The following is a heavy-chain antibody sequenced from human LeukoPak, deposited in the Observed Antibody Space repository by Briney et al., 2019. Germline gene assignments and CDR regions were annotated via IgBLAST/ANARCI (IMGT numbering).Heavy chain of an antibody. J-gene: IGHJ4*02. D-gene: IGHD1-26*01. CDR3: TTFRYSGSPDFDY. CDR2: IKSIPDGGTT. Sequence: GGSLRLSCAASGFTFSNAWMSWVRQTPGKGLEWVGHIKSIPDGGTTDYPAPVKGRFTISRDDSRNTLYLQINSLKIEDTAVYYCTTFRYSGSPDFDYWGQGTLVTVSS. V-gene: IGHV3-15*01. CDR1: GFTFSNAW.